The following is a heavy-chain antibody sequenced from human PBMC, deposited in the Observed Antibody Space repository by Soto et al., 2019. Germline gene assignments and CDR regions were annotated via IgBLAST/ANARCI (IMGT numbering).Heavy chain of an antibody. J-gene: IGHJ4*02. CDR3: TGEVASGY. Sequence: QVQLVESGGGVVQPGRSLRLSCAASGFTFSSHAMHWVRQAPGKGLEWVAVISRDGGTKYYADSVKGRFTISRDNSRNTLFLEMNSLRGDDMAVYYCTGEVASGYWGQGTLVTVSS. CDR1: GFTFSSHA. V-gene: IGHV3-30*03. CDR2: ISRDGGTK. D-gene: IGHD2-8*02.